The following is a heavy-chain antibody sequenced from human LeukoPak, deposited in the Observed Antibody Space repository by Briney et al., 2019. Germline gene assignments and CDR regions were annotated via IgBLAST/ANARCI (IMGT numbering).Heavy chain of an antibody. V-gene: IGHV3-23*01. J-gene: IGHJ4*02. Sequence: GGSLRLSCEVSGFTYSTEAMTWARQAPGKGVEWVSNICDSSRTTYYADAVQVRFTNSKDNSSNTVYMQMNSLRVEGTAFYYCAKKLGFIPQFDYWSQGTLVAVSS. D-gene: IGHD6-13*01. CDR3: AKKLGFIPQFDY. CDR2: ICDSSRTT. CDR1: GFTYSTEA.